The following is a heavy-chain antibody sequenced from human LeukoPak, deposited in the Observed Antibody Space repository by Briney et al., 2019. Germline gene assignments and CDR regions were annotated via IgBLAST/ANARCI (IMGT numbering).Heavy chain of an antibody. CDR2: INGGSGNT. D-gene: IGHD3-22*01. CDR1: GYTFIDYT. J-gene: IGHJ4*02. V-gene: IGHV1-3*01. Sequence: ASVKVSCKASGYTFIDYTMHWLRQAPGRRLDWMGWINGGSGNTKYSPEFQGRVTITRDTSASTGYMELSSLRSEDTAVYYCANPRYDSSGYYYVDWGQGTLVTVSS. CDR3: ANPRYDSSGYYYVD.